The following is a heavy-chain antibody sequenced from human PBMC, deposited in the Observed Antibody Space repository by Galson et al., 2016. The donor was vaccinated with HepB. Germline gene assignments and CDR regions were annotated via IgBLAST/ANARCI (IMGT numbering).Heavy chain of an antibody. Sequence: SLRLSCAASGFSFSSFAMSWVRQAPGKGLEWVSVVSGSGRSTYYAHSVKGRFTISRDNSKSTLYLQMNSLRAEDTAVYYCAKYEKFLEWLLPTYYYYAMDVWGQGTTVTVSS. V-gene: IGHV3-23*01. CDR2: VSGSGRST. CDR3: AKYEKFLEWLLPTYYYYAMDV. D-gene: IGHD3-3*01. CDR1: GFSFSSFA. J-gene: IGHJ6*02.